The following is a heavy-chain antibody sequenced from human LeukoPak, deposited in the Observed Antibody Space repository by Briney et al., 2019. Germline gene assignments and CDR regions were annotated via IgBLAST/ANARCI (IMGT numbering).Heavy chain of an antibody. CDR2: ISSDGSNK. Sequence: GGSLRLSCAASGFTFTNYGIHWVRLAPGKGLEWVAVISSDGSNKHYADSVKGRFTISGDDSKNTLYLQMNSLRAEDTAVYYCAKDPGIAAAGTYFDYWGQGTLVTVSS. V-gene: IGHV3-30*18. CDR3: AKDPGIAAAGTYFDY. CDR1: GFTFTNYG. D-gene: IGHD6-13*01. J-gene: IGHJ4*02.